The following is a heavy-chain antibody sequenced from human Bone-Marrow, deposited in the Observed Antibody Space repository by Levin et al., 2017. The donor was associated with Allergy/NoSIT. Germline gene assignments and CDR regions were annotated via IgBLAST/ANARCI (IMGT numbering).Heavy chain of an antibody. CDR3: ARTSQWAYSSGWTPLDY. Sequence: AASVKVSCMGSGYTFTTYWIAWVRQMPGKDLEWMGIIYPGDSDTRYSPSFQGQVTISADKSISTAYLQWRSLRASDTAMYYCARTSQWAYSSGWTPLDYWGQGTLVTVSS. CDR2: IYPGDSDT. J-gene: IGHJ4*02. CDR1: GYTFTTYW. D-gene: IGHD6-19*01. V-gene: IGHV5-51*01.